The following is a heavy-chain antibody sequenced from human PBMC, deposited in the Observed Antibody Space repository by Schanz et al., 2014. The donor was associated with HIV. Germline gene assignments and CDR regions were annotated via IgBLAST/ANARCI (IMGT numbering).Heavy chain of an antibody. V-gene: IGHV3-23*04. J-gene: IGHJ6*02. CDR2: ISGSGGST. Sequence: DVQLVESGGGLVQPGGSLRLSCTGFGFNFGDYAMNWVRQGPGKGLEWVSAISGSGGSTYYADSVKGRFTISRDNSKNTLYLQMNSLRAEDTAVYYCAKVPVAHYYYGMDVWGQGTTVTVSS. CDR3: AKVPVAHYYYGMDV. CDR1: GFNFGDYA.